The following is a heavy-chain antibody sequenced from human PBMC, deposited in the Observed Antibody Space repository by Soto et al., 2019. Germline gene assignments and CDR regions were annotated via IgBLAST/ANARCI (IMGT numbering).Heavy chain of an antibody. CDR3: ARDLDYRVSYYYGMDV. Sequence: SETLSLTCSVSGGSISRYYWSWIRQPAGKGLEWIGRIYTSGSTNYNPSLKSRVTMSVDTSKNQFSLKLSSVTAADTAVYYCARDLDYRVSYYYGMDVWGQGTTVTVSS. V-gene: IGHV4-4*07. J-gene: IGHJ6*02. CDR2: IYTSGST. CDR1: GGSISRYY. D-gene: IGHD4-4*01.